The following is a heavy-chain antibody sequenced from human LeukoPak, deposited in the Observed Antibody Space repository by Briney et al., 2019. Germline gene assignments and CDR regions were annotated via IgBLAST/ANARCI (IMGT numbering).Heavy chain of an antibody. CDR3: AIPDSSGPYDGCDI. V-gene: IGHV4-34*01. Sequence: SETLSLTCAVYGGSFSGYYWSWIRQPPGKGLEWIGEINHSGSTNYNPSLKSRVTISVDTSKNQFSLKLSSVTAADTAVYYCAIPDSSGPYDGCDIWGQGTMVTVSS. CDR1: GGSFSGYY. J-gene: IGHJ3*02. CDR2: INHSGST. D-gene: IGHD3-22*01.